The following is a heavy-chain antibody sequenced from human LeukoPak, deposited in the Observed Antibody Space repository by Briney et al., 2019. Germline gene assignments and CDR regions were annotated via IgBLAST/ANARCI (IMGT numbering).Heavy chain of an antibody. CDR2: IRQDGGEK. J-gene: IGHJ4*01. V-gene: IGHV3-7*01. CDR3: ARDGTAAGLYFDL. Sequence: GGSLRLSCAASGFTFSTYAMIWVRQAPGKGLEWVASIRQDGGEKSYVDSVKGRFTVSRDNTKNSLYLQMSSLRAEDTAVYYCARDGTAAGLYFDLWGQGTLVTVSS. D-gene: IGHD6-13*01. CDR1: GFTFSTYA.